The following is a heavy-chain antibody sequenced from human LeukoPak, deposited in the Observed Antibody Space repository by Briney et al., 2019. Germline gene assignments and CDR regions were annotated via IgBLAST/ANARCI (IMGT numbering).Heavy chain of an antibody. CDR2: IKLDGSGT. CDR3: ARPDYYDSSGYYYASYYFDH. J-gene: IGHJ4*02. D-gene: IGHD3-22*01. V-gene: IGHV3-74*01. CDR1: GYTFSSNW. Sequence: GGSLRLSCAASGYTFSSNWMHWVRQTPGKGLVWVSRIKLDGSGTYADSVKGRFTISRDNAKNTLYLQMNSLRAEDTAVYYCARPDYYDSSGYYYASYYFDHWGQGTLVTVSS.